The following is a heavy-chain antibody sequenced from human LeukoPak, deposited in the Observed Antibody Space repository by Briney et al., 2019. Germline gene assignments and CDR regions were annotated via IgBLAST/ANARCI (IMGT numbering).Heavy chain of an antibody. V-gene: IGHV3-23*01. J-gene: IGHJ4*02. CDR1: GFTFSSYA. Sequence: GGSLRLSSAASGFTFSSYAMSWVRQAPGKGLEWVSAISGSGGSTYYADSVKGRFTISRDNSKNTLYLQMNSLRAEDTAVYYCAKAYYGSGSYARGLFDYWGQGTLVTVSS. D-gene: IGHD3-10*01. CDR2: ISGSGGST. CDR3: AKAYYGSGSYARGLFDY.